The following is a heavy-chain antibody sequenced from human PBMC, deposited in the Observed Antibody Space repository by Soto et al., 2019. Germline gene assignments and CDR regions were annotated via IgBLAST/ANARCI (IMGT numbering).Heavy chain of an antibody. Sequence: GASVKVSCKASRYTFTSYYMHWVRQAPGQGLEWMGIINPSGGSTSYAQKFQGRVTMTRDTSTSTVYMELSSLRSEDTAVYYCASDSSGYYQDYWGQGTLVTVSS. J-gene: IGHJ4*02. V-gene: IGHV1-46*03. D-gene: IGHD3-22*01. CDR3: ASDSSGYYQDY. CDR2: INPSGGST. CDR1: RYTFTSYY.